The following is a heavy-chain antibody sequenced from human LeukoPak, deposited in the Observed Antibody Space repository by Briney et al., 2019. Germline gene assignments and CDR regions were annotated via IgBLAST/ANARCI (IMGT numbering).Heavy chain of an antibody. Sequence: SQTLSLTCNVSGGSISSGGYYWSWIRQPPGKGLEWIGNIYHSGSIYNNPSLKSRVAISVDRSKNQFSLKLSSVTAADTAVYYCARGKGGYYYDSSGLTTQYYFDYWGQGTLVTVSS. V-gene: IGHV4-30-2*01. J-gene: IGHJ4*02. D-gene: IGHD3-22*01. CDR1: GGSISSGGYY. CDR2: IYHSGSI. CDR3: ARGKGGYYYDSSGLTTQYYFDY.